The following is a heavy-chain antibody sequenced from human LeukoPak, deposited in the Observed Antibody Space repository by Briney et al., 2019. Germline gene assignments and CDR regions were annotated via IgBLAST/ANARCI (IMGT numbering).Heavy chain of an antibody. CDR2: IKQDGSEK. Sequence: GGSLRLSCAASGLAFNNYWMSWVRQAPAKGLEWVANIKQDGSEKHYVDSVKGRFIISRDNAKNSLYLQMTSLRAEDTAVYYCATDSRIVGATGSSDYWGQGTLVIVSS. CDR3: ATDSRIVGATGSSDY. J-gene: IGHJ4*02. CDR1: GLAFNNYW. D-gene: IGHD1-26*01. V-gene: IGHV3-7*03.